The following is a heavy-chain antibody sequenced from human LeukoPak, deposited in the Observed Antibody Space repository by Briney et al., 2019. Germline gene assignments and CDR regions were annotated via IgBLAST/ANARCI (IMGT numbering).Heavy chain of an antibody. CDR1: GYTFTGYY. CDR2: INPNSGGT. CDR3: AREYYDILTGYWALYYYGMDV. V-gene: IGHV1-2*02. Sequence: ASVKVSCKASGYTFTGYYMHWVRQAPGQGLEWMGWINPNSGGTNYAQKFQGRVTMTRDTSISTAYMELSRLRSDDTAVYYCAREYYDILTGYWALYYYGMDVWRQGTTVTVSS. J-gene: IGHJ6*02. D-gene: IGHD3-9*01.